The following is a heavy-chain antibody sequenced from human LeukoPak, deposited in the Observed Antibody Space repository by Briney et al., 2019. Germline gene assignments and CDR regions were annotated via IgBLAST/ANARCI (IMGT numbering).Heavy chain of an antibody. V-gene: IGHV4-30-2*01. CDR3: ARDRLTGQHRGIDY. CDR1: GGSISSGGYS. J-gene: IGHJ4*02. Sequence: PSETLSLTCAVFGGSISSGGYSWSWIRQPPGKGLEWIGYIYHSGSTYYNPSLKSRVTISVDRSKNQFSLKLSSVTAADTAVYYCARDRLTGQHRGIDYWGQGTLVTVSS. CDR2: IYHSGST. D-gene: IGHD3-9*01.